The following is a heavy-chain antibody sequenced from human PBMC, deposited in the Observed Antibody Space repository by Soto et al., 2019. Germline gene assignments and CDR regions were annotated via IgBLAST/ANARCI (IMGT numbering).Heavy chain of an antibody. Sequence: EVLLVESGGGLVQPGRSLRLSCAASGFNFDDFAMHWVRQAPGKGLQWVSGIRWNGETAAYGDSVKGRFIISRDNARKTLYLQMNSLRPEDTAVYFCARVKTRIAYRYYYMDVWGKGTTVTVS. V-gene: IGHV3-9*01. CDR3: ARVKTRIAYRYYYMDV. D-gene: IGHD3-16*01. J-gene: IGHJ6*03. CDR2: IRWNGETA. CDR1: GFNFDDFA.